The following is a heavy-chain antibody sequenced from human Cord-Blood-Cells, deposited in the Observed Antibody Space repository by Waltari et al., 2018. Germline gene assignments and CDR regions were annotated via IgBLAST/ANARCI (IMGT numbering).Heavy chain of an antibody. V-gene: IGHV4-39*01. CDR3: ARRGRGDYAFDI. CDR2: IYYSGST. J-gene: IGHJ3*02. D-gene: IGHD2-21*02. Sequence: QLQLQESGPGLVKPSETLSLTCTVSGGSISSSSYYRGWIRQPPGKGLEWIGSIYYSGSTYYNPSLKSRVTISVDTSKNQFSLKLSSVTAADTAVYYCARRGRGDYAFDIWGQGTMVTVSS. CDR1: GGSISSSSYY.